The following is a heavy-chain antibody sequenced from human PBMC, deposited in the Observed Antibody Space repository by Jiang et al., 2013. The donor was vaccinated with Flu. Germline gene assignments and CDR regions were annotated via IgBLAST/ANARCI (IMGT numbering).Heavy chain of an antibody. CDR2: ISAYNGNT. D-gene: IGHD2-15*01. V-gene: IGHV1-18*01. J-gene: IGHJ4*02. CDR3: ARERGVTVVAATSFDY. Sequence: GWISAYNGNTNYAQKLQGRVTMTTDTSTSTAYMELRSLRSDDTAVYYCARERGVTVVAATSFDYWGQGTLVTVSS.